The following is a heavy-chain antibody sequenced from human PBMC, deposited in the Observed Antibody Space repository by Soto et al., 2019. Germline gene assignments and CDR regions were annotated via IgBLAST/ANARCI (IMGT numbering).Heavy chain of an antibody. V-gene: IGHV3-30-3*01. Sequence: QVPLVESGGGVVQPGRSLRLSCAASGFAFSSYAMHWVRRAPGKGLEWVAVISYDASNKYYADSVKGRFTISRDNSKKTMYLQMSSLRAEDTAVYYCARPFSSGWYGDFDFWGQGTLVAVSS. CDR3: ARPFSSGWYGDFDF. CDR2: ISYDASNK. J-gene: IGHJ4*02. CDR1: GFAFSSYA. D-gene: IGHD6-19*01.